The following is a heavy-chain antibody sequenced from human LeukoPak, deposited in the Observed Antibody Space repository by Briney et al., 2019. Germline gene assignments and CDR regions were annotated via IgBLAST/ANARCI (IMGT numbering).Heavy chain of an antibody. Sequence: PGGSLRLSCAASGFTFSSYGMHWVRQAPGKGLEWVAFIRYDGSNEYYADSVKGRFTISRDNPKNTLYLQMNSLRPEDTALYYCASRPGAIWGQGTMVTVSS. CDR3: ASRPGAI. CDR1: GFTFSSYG. CDR2: IRYDGSNE. J-gene: IGHJ3*02. D-gene: IGHD7-27*01. V-gene: IGHV3-30*02.